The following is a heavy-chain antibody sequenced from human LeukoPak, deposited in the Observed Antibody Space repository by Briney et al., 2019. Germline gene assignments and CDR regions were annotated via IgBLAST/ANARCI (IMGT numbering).Heavy chain of an antibody. J-gene: IGHJ4*02. Sequence: SETLSLTCTVSGGSISSSSYYWGWIRQPPGKGLEWIGSIYYSGRTYYNPSLKSRVTISVDTSKNQFALKLSSVTAADTAVYYCARRPRYYDTLYYFDYWGQGTLVTVSS. V-gene: IGHV4-39*01. CDR3: ARRPRYYDTLYYFDY. CDR1: GGSISSSSYY. D-gene: IGHD3-22*01. CDR2: IYYSGRT.